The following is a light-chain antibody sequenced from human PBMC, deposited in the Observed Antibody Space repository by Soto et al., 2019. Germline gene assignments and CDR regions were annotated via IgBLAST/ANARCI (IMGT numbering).Light chain of an antibody. CDR3: QQYGSSPWM. CDR1: QSVSSSY. J-gene: IGKJ1*01. V-gene: IGKV3-20*01. Sequence: EIVLTQSPGTLSLSPGERATLSCRASQSVSSSYLAWYQQKPGQAPRLLIYGASSRATGIPDRFSGSGSGTDFTLTISRLEPEDCAVYYCQQYGSSPWMFGQGTNVEIK. CDR2: GAS.